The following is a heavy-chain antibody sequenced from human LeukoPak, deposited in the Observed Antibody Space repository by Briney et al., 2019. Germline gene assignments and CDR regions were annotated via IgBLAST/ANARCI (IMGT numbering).Heavy chain of an antibody. CDR1: GFTFSDHF. D-gene: IGHD6-19*01. CDR3: VRVGSVAGSGYLDY. V-gene: IGHV3-72*01. Sequence: GGSLRLSCVVSGFTFSDHFLDWVRQAPGKGLEWVGRSRNKAKSYTTEYAASVKGRFTISRDDSQNSLYLQMNSLKTEDTAVYYCVRVGSVAGSGYLDYWGQGTLVTVSS. J-gene: IGHJ4*02. CDR2: SRNKAKSYTT.